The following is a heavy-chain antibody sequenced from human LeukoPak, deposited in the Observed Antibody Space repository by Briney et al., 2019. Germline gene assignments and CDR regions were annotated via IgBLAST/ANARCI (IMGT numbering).Heavy chain of an antibody. Sequence: SGTLSLTCAVSGGSISSSNWWSWVRQPPGKGLEWIGEIYHSGSTNYNPSLKSRVSISVDKSKNQFSLKLSSVTAADTAVYYCARGEYRYCTNGVCYRDYYYYGMDVWGQGTTVTVSS. CDR1: GGSISSSNW. J-gene: IGHJ6*02. CDR2: IYHSGST. D-gene: IGHD2-8*01. CDR3: ARGEYRYCTNGVCYRDYYYYGMDV. V-gene: IGHV4-4*02.